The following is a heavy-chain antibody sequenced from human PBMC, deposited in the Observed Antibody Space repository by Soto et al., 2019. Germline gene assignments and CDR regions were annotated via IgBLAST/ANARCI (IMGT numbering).Heavy chain of an antibody. D-gene: IGHD6-19*01. J-gene: IGHJ4*02. V-gene: IGHV3-33*01. CDR2: IWYDGSNK. Sequence: QVQLVESGGGVVQPGRSLRLSCAASGFTFSSYGMHWVRQAPGKGLEWVAVIWYDGSNKYYTDSVKGRFTISRDTSMITLYLDMNSLRAEDTAVYYCARSSVAGTFFDYWGQGTLVTVSS. CDR1: GFTFSSYG. CDR3: ARSSVAGTFFDY.